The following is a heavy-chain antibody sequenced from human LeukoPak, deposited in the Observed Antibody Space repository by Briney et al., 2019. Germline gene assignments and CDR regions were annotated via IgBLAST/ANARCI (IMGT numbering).Heavy chain of an antibody. J-gene: IGHJ4*02. CDR3: ARKGVIHYYGSGSYVY. V-gene: IGHV4-34*01. D-gene: IGHD3-10*01. CDR1: GGSISSYY. Sequence: SETLSLTCTVSGGSISSYYWSWIRQPPGKGLEWIGEINHSGSTNYNPSLKSRVTISVDTSKNQFSLKLSSVTAADTAVYYCARKGVIHYYGSGSYVYWGQGTLVTVSS. CDR2: INHSGST.